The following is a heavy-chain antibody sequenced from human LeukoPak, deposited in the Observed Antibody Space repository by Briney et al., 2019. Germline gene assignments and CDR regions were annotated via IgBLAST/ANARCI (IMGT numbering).Heavy chain of an antibody. V-gene: IGHV4-39*01. Sequence: SGTLSLTCTVSGGSISSSNYYWGWIRQPPGKGLEWIGSIYYSGSTYYNPSLKSRVTISVDTSKNQFSLKLSSVTAAGTAVYYCARSFTVTTHIDYWGQGTLVTVSS. J-gene: IGHJ4*02. CDR3: ARSFTVTTHIDY. CDR1: GGSISSSNYY. CDR2: IYYSGST. D-gene: IGHD4-17*01.